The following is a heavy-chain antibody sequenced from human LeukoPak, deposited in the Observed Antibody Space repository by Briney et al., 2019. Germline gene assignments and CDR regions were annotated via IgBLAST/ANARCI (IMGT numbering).Heavy chain of an antibody. CDR3: ATGPSGNFDY. V-gene: IGHV1-8*02. Sequence: GESLKISCKGSGYSFTNYWIGWVRQATGQGLEWMGWMNPNSGNTGYAQKFQGRVTMTRNTSISTAYMELSSLRSEDTAVYYCATGPSGNFDYWGQGTLVTVSS. CDR2: MNPNSGNT. D-gene: IGHD1-1*01. J-gene: IGHJ4*02. CDR1: GYSFTNYW.